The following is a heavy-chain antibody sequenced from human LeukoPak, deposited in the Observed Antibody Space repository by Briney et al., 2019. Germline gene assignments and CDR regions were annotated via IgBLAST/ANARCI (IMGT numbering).Heavy chain of an antibody. J-gene: IGHJ3*02. CDR2: IYYSGST. D-gene: IGHD3-10*01. CDR1: GGSISSSSYY. CDR3: ARYLKGMVLESDAFDI. V-gene: IGHV4-39*07. Sequence: SETLSLTCTVSGGSISSSSYYWGWIRQPPGKGLEWIGSIYYSGSTYYNPSLKSRVTISVDTSKNQFSLKLSSVTAADTAVYYCARYLKGMVLESDAFDIWGQGTMVTVSS.